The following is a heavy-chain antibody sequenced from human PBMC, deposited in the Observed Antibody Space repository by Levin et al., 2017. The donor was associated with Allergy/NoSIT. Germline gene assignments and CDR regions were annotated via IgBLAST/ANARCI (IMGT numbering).Heavy chain of an antibody. CDR3: ARDRGCISTGCQYYAMDV. CDR2: ISHDGNNK. Sequence: GGSLRLSCVGSGFTFSRYTMHWVRQAPGKGLEWETLISHDGNNKYYIDSVKGRFTISRDNSKNTLYLQMNSLRAEDTAVYYCARDRGCISTGCQYYAMDVWGQGTTVTVS. CDR1: GFTFSRYT. D-gene: IGHD2-2*01. V-gene: IGHV3-30-3*01. J-gene: IGHJ6*02.